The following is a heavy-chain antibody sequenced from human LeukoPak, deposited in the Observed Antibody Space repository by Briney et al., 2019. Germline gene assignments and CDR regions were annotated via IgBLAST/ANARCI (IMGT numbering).Heavy chain of an antibody. J-gene: IGHJ4*02. Sequence: ASVKVSCKASGGTFSSYAISWVRQAPGQGLEWMGIINPSGGSTSYAQKFQGRVTMTRDTSTSTVYMELSSLRSEDTAVYYCARGGNSGSYSFDYWGQGTLVTVSS. CDR2: INPSGGST. CDR3: ARGGNSGSYSFDY. D-gene: IGHD1-26*01. V-gene: IGHV1-46*01. CDR1: GGTFSSYA.